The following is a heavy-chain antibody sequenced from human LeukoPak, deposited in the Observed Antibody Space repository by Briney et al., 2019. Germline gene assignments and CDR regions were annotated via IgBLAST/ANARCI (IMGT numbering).Heavy chain of an antibody. Sequence: ETLSLTCTVSGGSISSYYWSWIRQPAGKGLEWIGRIYTSGSTNYNPSLKSRVTMSVDTSKNQFSLKLSSVTAADTAVYYCARVGCSGGSCYYNWFDPWGQGTLVTVSS. CDR1: GGSISSYY. CDR3: ARVGCSGGSCYYNWFDP. J-gene: IGHJ5*02. CDR2: IYTSGST. V-gene: IGHV4-4*07. D-gene: IGHD2-15*01.